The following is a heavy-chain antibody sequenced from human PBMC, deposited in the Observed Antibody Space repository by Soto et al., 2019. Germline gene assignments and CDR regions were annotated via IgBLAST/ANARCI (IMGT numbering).Heavy chain of an antibody. CDR2: INPSGGST. Sequence: ASVKVSCKASGYTFTSYYMHWVRQAPGQRLEWMGIINPSGGSTRYAQKFQGRVTITRDTSASTAYMELSSLRSEDTAVYYCAIGGYYDFWSGPAQYYYYYYGMDVWGQGTTVTVSS. CDR3: AIGGYYDFWSGPAQYYYYYYGMDV. V-gene: IGHV1-46*01. J-gene: IGHJ6*02. D-gene: IGHD3-3*01. CDR1: GYTFTSYY.